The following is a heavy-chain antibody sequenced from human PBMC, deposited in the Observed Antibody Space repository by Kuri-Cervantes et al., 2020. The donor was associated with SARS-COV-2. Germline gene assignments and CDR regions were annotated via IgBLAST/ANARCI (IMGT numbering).Heavy chain of an antibody. CDR1: GFIFSDYA. CDR2: ISYDGRNT. D-gene: IGHD5-24*01. CDR3: AKSFDPYNSLSGDYFDY. Sequence: GGSLRLSCEASGFIFSDYAIDWVRQAPGKGLEWVAIISYDGRNTKFADSVKGRFTISRDNSKNVVYLQMNSLRIEDTAEYFCAKSFDPYNSLSGDYFDYWGQGTLVTVSS. J-gene: IGHJ4*02. V-gene: IGHV3-30*14.